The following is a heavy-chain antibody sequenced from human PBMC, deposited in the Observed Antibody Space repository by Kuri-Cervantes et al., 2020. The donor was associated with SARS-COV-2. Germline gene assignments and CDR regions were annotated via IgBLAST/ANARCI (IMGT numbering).Heavy chain of an antibody. V-gene: IGHV1-8*03. D-gene: IGHD3-3*01. CDR2: MNPNSGNT. J-gene: IGHJ6*03. CDR1: GYSFTSYE. Sequence: AAVKVSCKASGYSFTSYELNWLRQATGQGLEWMGWMNPNSGNTGYAQKFQGRVTITRNTSKSTAYMELSSLSSEDTAVYYCAGGRRITIVGRVYYYYYMDVWGKGTTVTVSS. CDR3: AGGRRITIVGRVYYYYYMDV.